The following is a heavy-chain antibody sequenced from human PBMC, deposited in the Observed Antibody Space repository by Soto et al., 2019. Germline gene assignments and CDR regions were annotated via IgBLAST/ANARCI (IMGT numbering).Heavy chain of an antibody. V-gene: IGHV3-23*01. J-gene: IGHJ4*02. CDR3: AQILAAAGIGY. Sequence: PGGSLRLSCAASGVSFRSSAMSWVRQAPGKGLEWVSSISISGRDTYYADSVEGRFTISRDNSKNTLFLQMNSLRVEDTAVYFCAQILAAAGIGYWGQGALVTVSS. CDR1: GVSFRSSA. CDR2: ISISGRDT. D-gene: IGHD6-13*01.